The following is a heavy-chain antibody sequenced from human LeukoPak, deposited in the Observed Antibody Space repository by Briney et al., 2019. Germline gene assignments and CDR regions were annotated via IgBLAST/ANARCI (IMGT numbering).Heavy chain of an antibody. Sequence: PGGSLRLSCAASGFTFSNYWMSWVRQAPGKGLDWVANIDHIEREKYYVDSVKGRLTISRDNAKNSLYLQINSLRADDTGVYYCAREFGYRGYIDYWGLGTLVTVSS. V-gene: IGHV3-7*03. CDR1: GFTFSNYW. CDR2: IDHIEREK. CDR3: AREFGYRGYIDY. J-gene: IGHJ4*03. D-gene: IGHD5-12*01.